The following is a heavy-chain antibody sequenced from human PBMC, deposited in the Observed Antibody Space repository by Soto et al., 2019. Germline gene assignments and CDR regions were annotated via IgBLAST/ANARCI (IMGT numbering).Heavy chain of an antibody. J-gene: IGHJ5*02. Sequence: QVQLQESGPGLVKPSQTLSLTCTVSGGSISSGGYYWSWIRQHPGKGLEWIGYIYYSGSTYYNPSLKIRVTISVDTSKNQFSLKLSSVTAADTAVYYCARDGLSSSWGGFDPWGQGTLVTVSS. CDR3: ARDGLSSSWGGFDP. CDR2: IYYSGST. CDR1: GGSISSGGYY. D-gene: IGHD6-13*01. V-gene: IGHV4-31*03.